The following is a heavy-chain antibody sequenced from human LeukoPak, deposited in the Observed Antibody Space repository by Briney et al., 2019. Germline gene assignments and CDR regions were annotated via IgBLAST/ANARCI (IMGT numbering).Heavy chain of an antibody. CDR2: ISSNGGST. Sequence: PGGSLRLSCAASGFTFSSYAMHWVRQAPGKGLEYVSAISSNGGSTYYADSVRGRFTISRDNSKNTLYLQMGSLRAEDMAMYYCARDGGYCSSTSCYEEYYYGMDVWGKGTTVTVSS. D-gene: IGHD2-2*01. V-gene: IGHV3-64*02. J-gene: IGHJ6*04. CDR1: GFTFSSYA. CDR3: ARDGGYCSSTSCYEEYYYGMDV.